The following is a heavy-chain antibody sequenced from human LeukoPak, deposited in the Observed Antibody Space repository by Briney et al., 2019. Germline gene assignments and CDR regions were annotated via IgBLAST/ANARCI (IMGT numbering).Heavy chain of an antibody. Sequence: GGSLRLSCAASGFTFSSHGMSWVRQAPGQGLEWVSVISGSGGSTYYAESVKGRFTISRDNSKNTLHLQMNSLRAEDTAVYYCAILQRGQWLGAFEIWGQGTMGTVSS. J-gene: IGHJ3*02. CDR2: ISGSGGST. CDR3: AILQRGQWLGAFEI. D-gene: IGHD6-19*01. V-gene: IGHV3-23*01. CDR1: GFTFSSHG.